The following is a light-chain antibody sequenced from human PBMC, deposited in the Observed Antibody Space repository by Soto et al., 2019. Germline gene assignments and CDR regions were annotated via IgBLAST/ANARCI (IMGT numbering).Light chain of an antibody. CDR2: EVS. Sequence: QSALTQPASVSGSPGQSITISCTGTSSDVGGYNYVSWYQQRPGKAPKLMIYEVSNRPSGVSNRFSGSKSGNTASLTISGLLAEDEADYYCSSYISSSIDYVFGPGTKLTVL. V-gene: IGLV2-14*01. CDR3: SSYISSSIDYV. J-gene: IGLJ1*01. CDR1: SSDVGGYNY.